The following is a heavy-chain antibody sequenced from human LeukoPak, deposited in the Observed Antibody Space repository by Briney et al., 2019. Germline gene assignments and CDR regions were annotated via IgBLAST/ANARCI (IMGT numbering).Heavy chain of an antibody. CDR1: GFTFSSYA. J-gene: IGHJ4*02. CDR3: ARHAARSGWYGDLDY. V-gene: IGHV3-30*04. D-gene: IGHD6-19*01. CDR2: ISYDGSNK. Sequence: GRSLRLSCAASGFTFSSYAMHWVRQAPGKGLEWVALISYDGSNKYYADSVKARFIISRDNSKNTVYLQMNSLRAEDTAVYYCARHAARSGWYGDLDYWGQGTLVTVSS.